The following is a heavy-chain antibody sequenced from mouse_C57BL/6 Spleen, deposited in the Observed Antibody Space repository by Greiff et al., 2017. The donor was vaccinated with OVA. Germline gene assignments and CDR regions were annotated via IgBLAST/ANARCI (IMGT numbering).Heavy chain of an antibody. D-gene: IGHD2-4*01. CDR1: GYTFTSYW. CDR3: ARGGAYDYGELYYAMDD. CDR2: IDPSDSET. Sequence: QVQLQQPGAELVRPGSSVKLSCKASGYTFTSYWMHWVKQRPIQGLEWIGNIDPSDSETHYNQKFKDKATLTVDKSSSTAYMQLSSLTSEDSAVYYCARGGAYDYGELYYAMDDWGQGTSVTVSS. V-gene: IGHV1-52*01. J-gene: IGHJ4*01.